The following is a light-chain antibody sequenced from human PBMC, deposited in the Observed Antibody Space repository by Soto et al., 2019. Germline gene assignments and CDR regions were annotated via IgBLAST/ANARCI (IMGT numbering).Light chain of an antibody. CDR2: GNS. Sequence: QSVLTQPPSVSGAPGRRVTISGNGGSSNIGAGYDVHWYQQFPGTAPKLLIYGNSNRPSGVPDRFSGSKSGTSVSLAITGLQAEDEADYYCQSYDSSLTLYVFGTGTKLTVL. J-gene: IGLJ1*01. V-gene: IGLV1-40*01. CDR3: QSYDSSLTLYV. CDR1: SSNIGAGYD.